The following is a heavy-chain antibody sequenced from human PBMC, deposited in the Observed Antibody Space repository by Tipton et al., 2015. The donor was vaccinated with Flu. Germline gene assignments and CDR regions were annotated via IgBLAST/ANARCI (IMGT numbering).Heavy chain of an antibody. V-gene: IGHV4-31*01. Sequence: TLSLTCTVSGGSISSGGYYWSWIRQHPGKGLEWIGYIYYSGSTYYNPSFKSLVTISVDTSKNQFSLKLSSVTAADTAVYYCARGVAAAGTSYYFDYWGQGTLVTVSS. J-gene: IGHJ4*02. D-gene: IGHD6-13*01. CDR1: GGSISSGGYY. CDR2: IYYSGST. CDR3: ARGVAAAGTSYYFDY.